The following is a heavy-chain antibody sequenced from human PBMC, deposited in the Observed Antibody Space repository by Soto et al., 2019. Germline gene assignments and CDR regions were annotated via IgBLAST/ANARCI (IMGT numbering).Heavy chain of an antibody. D-gene: IGHD5-12*01. Sequence: VRSLRLSCVGSGLTFSSYAMGWVRQAPGKGLEWVSGIDGTGTSTYYAESVKGQFTISRDNSKNTLYLQMNSLRVEDTAVYYCAKRLFAIVVVGGYDIWGQGTMVTVSS. J-gene: IGHJ3*02. CDR2: IDGTGTST. CDR3: AKRLFAIVVVGGYDI. CDR1: GLTFSSYA. V-gene: IGHV3-23*01.